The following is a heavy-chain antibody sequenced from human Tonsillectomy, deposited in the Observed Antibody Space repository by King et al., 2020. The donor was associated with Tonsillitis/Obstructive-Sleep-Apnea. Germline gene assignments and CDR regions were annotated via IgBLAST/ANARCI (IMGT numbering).Heavy chain of an antibody. CDR2: IYYSGST. V-gene: IGHV4-59*01. D-gene: IGHD2-2*01. CDR3: ARVGCSSTSCYADAFDI. CDR1: GCSISSYY. J-gene: IGHJ3*02. Sequence: QLQESGPGLVKPSETLSLTCTVSGCSISSYYWSWIRQPPGKGLEWIGYIYYSGSTNYNPSLQRRVTISVDTSKSQFSLKLSSVTAADTAVYYCARVGCSSTSCYADAFDIWAKGQWSPSLQ.